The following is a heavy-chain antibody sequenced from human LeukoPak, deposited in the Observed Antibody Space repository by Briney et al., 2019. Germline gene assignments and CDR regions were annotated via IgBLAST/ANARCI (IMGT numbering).Heavy chain of an antibody. CDR2: IYYSGST. J-gene: IGHJ4*02. D-gene: IGHD3-22*01. CDR3: ARDSRRDSSGYSIDY. Sequence: PSETLSLTCSVSGGSIRSYYWSWIRQPPGKGLEWIGYIYYSGSTNYNPSLKSRVTISVDTSKNQFSLKLSSVTAADTAVYYCARDSRRDSSGYSIDYWGQGTLVTVSS. V-gene: IGHV4-59*01. CDR1: GGSIRSYY.